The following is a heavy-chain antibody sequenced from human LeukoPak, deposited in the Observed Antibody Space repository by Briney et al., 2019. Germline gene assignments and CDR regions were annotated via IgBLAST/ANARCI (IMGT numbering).Heavy chain of an antibody. D-gene: IGHD2-15*01. CDR3: ARGDCSVSGCHGGNWFDP. Sequence: ASVKVSCKASGYTFTGYYIHWVRQAPGQGLEWMGWISPNSGGTNYAQSFQDRVTMTRDTSTNTAHVELSRLTSDDTAMYYCARGDCSVSGCHGGNWFDPWGQGTLVTVSS. V-gene: IGHV1-2*02. CDR1: GYTFTGYY. CDR2: ISPNSGGT. J-gene: IGHJ5*02.